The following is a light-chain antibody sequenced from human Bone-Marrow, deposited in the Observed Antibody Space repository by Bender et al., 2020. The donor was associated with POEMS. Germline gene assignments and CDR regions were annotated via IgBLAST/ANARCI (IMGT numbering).Light chain of an antibody. CDR1: SSDVRRYNF. J-gene: IGLJ3*02. CDR2: DVT. V-gene: IGLV2-14*01. CDR3: SSYTSRDTWV. Sequence: QSALTQPASVSGSPGQSITISCSGTSSDVRRYNFVSWYQVHPGNAPKLMIYDVTTRPSGVSDRFSASKSGNTASLIISGLQAEDEAEYYCSSYTSRDTWVFGGGTKLTVL.